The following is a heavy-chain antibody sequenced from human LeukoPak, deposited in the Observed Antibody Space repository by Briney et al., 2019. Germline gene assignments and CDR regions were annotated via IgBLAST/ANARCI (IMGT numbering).Heavy chain of an antibody. CDR3: ARRHDFWSGYINWFDP. D-gene: IGHD3-3*01. CDR2: IKQDGSEK. CDR1: GFTFSTYW. V-gene: IGHV3-7*01. J-gene: IGHJ5*02. Sequence: PGGSLRLSCAASGFTFSTYWMSWVRQAPGKGLEWVANIKQDGSEKYYVDSVKGRFTISRDNAKNSLHLQMNTLRPEDTAVYYCARRHDFWSGYINWFDPWGQGTLVTVSS.